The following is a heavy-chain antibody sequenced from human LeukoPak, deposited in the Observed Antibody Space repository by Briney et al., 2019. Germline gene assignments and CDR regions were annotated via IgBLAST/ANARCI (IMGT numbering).Heavy chain of an antibody. Sequence: ASVKVSCKASGYTFTSYGISWVRQAPGQGLEWMGWVSAYNGNTNYAQKLQGRVTMTTDTSTSTAYMELRSLRSDDTAVYYCARGLFLRGATGALYYWGQGTLVTVSS. V-gene: IGHV1-18*01. CDR1: GYTFTSYG. CDR3: ARGLFLRGATGALYY. CDR2: VSAYNGNT. D-gene: IGHD1-26*01. J-gene: IGHJ4*02.